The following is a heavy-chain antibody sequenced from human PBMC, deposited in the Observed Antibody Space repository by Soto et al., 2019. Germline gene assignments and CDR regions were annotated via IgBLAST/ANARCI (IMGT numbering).Heavy chain of an antibody. J-gene: IGHJ6*03. Sequence: EVKLVESGGGLVKPGESLRLSCAASGFNFEVYSMNWVRQTPVKGLEWVSSISRGSRFLHYAASIKGRFTISRHDSESSLHLQIDSLRAEYTAVYFCARDFFGSGPDYYLDVWGTGPTVTVS. V-gene: IGHV3-21*02. CDR1: GFNFEVYS. CDR2: ISRGSRFL. D-gene: IGHD3-10*01. CDR3: ARDFFGSGPDYYLDV.